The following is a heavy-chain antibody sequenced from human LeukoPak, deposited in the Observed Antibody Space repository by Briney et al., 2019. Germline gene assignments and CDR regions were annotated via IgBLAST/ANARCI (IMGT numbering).Heavy chain of an antibody. CDR1: GFTFSNAW. J-gene: IGHJ4*02. V-gene: IGHV3-15*01. CDR3: TTVHYYDFWSCYYRHY. D-gene: IGHD3-3*01. Sequence: GGSLRLSCAASGFTFSNAWMSWVRQAPGKGLEWVGRIKSKTDGGTKDYAAPVKGRFTISRDDSKNTLYLQMNSLKTEDTAVYYCTTVHYYDFWSCYYRHYWGQGTLVTVSS. CDR2: IKSKTDGGTK.